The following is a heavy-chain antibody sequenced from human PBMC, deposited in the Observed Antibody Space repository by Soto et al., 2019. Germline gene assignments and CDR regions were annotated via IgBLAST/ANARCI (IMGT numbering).Heavy chain of an antibody. D-gene: IGHD2-21*02. V-gene: IGHV1-18*04. CDR1: GYTFTSYG. Sequence: GASVKVSCKASGYTFTSYGISWVRQAPGQGLEWMEWISAYNGKTNYAQKLQGRVTMTTDTSTSTAYMELWSLRSDDTAVYYCARDKEVTYCGGDCYPPGYWGQGTLVTVSS. CDR2: ISAYNGKT. CDR3: ARDKEVTYCGGDCYPPGY. J-gene: IGHJ4*02.